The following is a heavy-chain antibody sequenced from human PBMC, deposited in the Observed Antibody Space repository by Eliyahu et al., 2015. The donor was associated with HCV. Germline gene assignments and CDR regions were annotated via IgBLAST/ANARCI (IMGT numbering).Heavy chain of an antibody. D-gene: IGHD3-16*01. J-gene: IGHJ5*02. V-gene: IGHV3-21*01. CDR3: VRDSNTAGMGGGWFDP. Sequence: EVQLVESGGGLVKPGGSLXLSCSXSGFTLXXYXMHWVRQAPGKGXEWVSAISTSSSYIKYVDSVQGRFTISRDNAMNSLFLQMNSLRAEDTAVYYCVRDSNTAGMGGGWFDPWGQGTLVTVSS. CDR2: ISTSSSYI. CDR1: GFTLXXYX.